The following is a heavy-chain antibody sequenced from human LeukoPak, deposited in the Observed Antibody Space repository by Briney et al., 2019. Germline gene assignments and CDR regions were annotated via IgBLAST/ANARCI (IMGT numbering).Heavy chain of an antibody. V-gene: IGHV1-8*01. CDR3: AAVKGSSTSTYYYYGMDV. D-gene: IGHD2-2*01. CDR2: MNPNSGNT. J-gene: IGHJ6*02. CDR1: GYTFTSYD. Sequence: ASVKVSCKASGYTFTSYDINWVRQATGQGLEWMGRMNPNSGNTGYAQKFQGRVTMTRNTSISTAYMELSSLRSEDTAVYYCAAVKGSSTSTYYYYGMDVWGQGTTVTVSS.